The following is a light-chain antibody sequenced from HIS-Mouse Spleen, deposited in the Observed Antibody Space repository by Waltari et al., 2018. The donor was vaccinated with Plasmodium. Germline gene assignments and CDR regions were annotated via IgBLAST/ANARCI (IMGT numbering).Light chain of an antibody. J-gene: IGLJ3*02. Sequence: QSALTQPRSVSGSPGPSVTISCTGTSRDVGGYNYVPWYQQHPGQAPKPMTYDFSKRASGVPDRFSGSKSGNAASLTISGLQAEDEADYYCCSYAGSYTWVFGGGTKLTVL. V-gene: IGLV2-11*01. CDR3: CSYAGSYTWV. CDR1: SRDVGGYNY. CDR2: DFS.